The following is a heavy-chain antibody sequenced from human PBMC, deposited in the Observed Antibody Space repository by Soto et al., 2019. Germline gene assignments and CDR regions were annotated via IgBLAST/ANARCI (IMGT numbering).Heavy chain of an antibody. V-gene: IGHV3-23*01. Sequence: PGGSLRLSCAASGFTFSSYAMSWVRRAPGKGLEWVSAISGSGGSTYYADSVKGRFTISRDNSKNTLYLQMNSLRAEDTAVYYCAKDQWELPHLFDYWGQGTLVTVSS. CDR2: ISGSGGST. CDR3: AKDQWELPHLFDY. CDR1: GFTFSSYA. D-gene: IGHD1-26*01. J-gene: IGHJ4*02.